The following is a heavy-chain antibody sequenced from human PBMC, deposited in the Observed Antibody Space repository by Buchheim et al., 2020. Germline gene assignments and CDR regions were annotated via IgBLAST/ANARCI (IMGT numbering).Heavy chain of an antibody. CDR1: GFTFSDYY. Sequence: QVRLVESGGDLVKPGGSLRLSCAASGFTFSDYYMSWIRQAPGKGLEWVSGISFGGSTMYYADSVKGRFTISRDNAKNLIHLQMNRLRAEDTAVYYCARPFDFWSGPDYWGQGTL. V-gene: IGHV3-11*01. D-gene: IGHD3-3*01. J-gene: IGHJ4*02. CDR3: ARPFDFWSGPDY. CDR2: ISFGGSTM.